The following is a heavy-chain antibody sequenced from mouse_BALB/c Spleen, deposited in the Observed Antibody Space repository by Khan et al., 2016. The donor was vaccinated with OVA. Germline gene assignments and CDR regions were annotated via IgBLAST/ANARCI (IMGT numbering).Heavy chain of an antibody. V-gene: IGHV1-7*01. CDR2: INPSTGYS. CDR3: ARRGLRWDFDY. Sequence: QVQLQQSGAELAKPGASVKMSCKASGYTFINYWILWVKQRPGQGLEWIGYINPSTGYSEYNQNFKDKATLTADKSSSTAYMQLLSLTSVDSAVYDCARRGLRWDFDYWGQGTTLTVSS. D-gene: IGHD1-1*01. J-gene: IGHJ2*01. CDR1: GYTFINYW.